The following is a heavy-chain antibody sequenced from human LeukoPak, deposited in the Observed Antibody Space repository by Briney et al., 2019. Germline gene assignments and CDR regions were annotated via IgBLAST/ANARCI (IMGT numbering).Heavy chain of an antibody. Sequence: ASVTVSFKASGYTFTIYGISWVRQAPGQGLEWMGWISAYNGNTNYAQKLQGRVTMTTDTSTSTAYMELRSLRSDDTAVYYCARSLTGSGWPFYFDYWGQGTLVTVSS. J-gene: IGHJ4*02. CDR3: ARSLTGSGWPFYFDY. CDR2: ISAYNGNT. D-gene: IGHD6-19*01. V-gene: IGHV1-18*04. CDR1: GYTFTIYG.